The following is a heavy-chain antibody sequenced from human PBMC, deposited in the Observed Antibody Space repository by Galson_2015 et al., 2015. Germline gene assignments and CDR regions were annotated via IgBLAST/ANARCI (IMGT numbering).Heavy chain of an antibody. V-gene: IGHV1-46*01. CDR2: ISPYSGST. Sequence: SVKVSCKASGYTFTTFYIHWVRQAPGQGLEWMGVISPYSGSTTYAQEFQGRVTLTRDTPTSTAYLQWSSLKASDTAMYYCARHEQQLNWGQGTLVTVSS. CDR1: GYTFTTFY. CDR3: ARHEQQLN. D-gene: IGHD6-13*01. J-gene: IGHJ4*02.